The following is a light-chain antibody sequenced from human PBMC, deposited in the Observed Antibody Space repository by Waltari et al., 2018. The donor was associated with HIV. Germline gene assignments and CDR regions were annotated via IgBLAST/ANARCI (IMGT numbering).Light chain of an antibody. CDR1: SSDFGHYYL. V-gene: IGLV2-23*02. Sequence: QSALTQPASVSGSPGQSITISCTGTSSDFGHYYLVSWYQQHPGKAPKLMIYEVSKRPSGVSNRFSGSKSGNTASLTISGLQAEDEADYYCCSYAGSSTFVVFGGGTKLTVL. CDR2: EVS. CDR3: CSYAGSSTFVV. J-gene: IGLJ2*01.